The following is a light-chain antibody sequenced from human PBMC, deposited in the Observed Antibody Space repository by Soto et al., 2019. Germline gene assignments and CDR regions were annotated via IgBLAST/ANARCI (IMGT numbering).Light chain of an antibody. J-gene: IGKJ1*01. V-gene: IGKV3-20*01. CDR1: QSVSSY. Sequence: EIVMTQSPATLSVSPGEGATLSCRASQSVSSYLAWYQQKPGQAPRLLIYGASSRATGIPDRFSGSGSGTDFTLTISRLEPEDFAVYYCQQYGSSRTFGQGTKVDIK. CDR2: GAS. CDR3: QQYGSSRT.